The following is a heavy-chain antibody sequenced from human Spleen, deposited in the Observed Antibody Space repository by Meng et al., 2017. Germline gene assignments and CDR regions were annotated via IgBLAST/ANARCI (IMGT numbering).Heavy chain of an antibody. CDR1: GFTFSTYN. J-gene: IGHJ6*02. V-gene: IGHV3-21*01. CDR3: ARDYYYQYGMDV. CDR2: ISSSSSYI. Sequence: GGSLRLSCAASGFTFSTYNMNWVRQAPGKGLEWVSSISSSSSYIHYADSVKGRFAISRDNAKNSLYLEMNSLRAEDTAVYYCARDYYYQYGMDVWGPGTTVTVSS.